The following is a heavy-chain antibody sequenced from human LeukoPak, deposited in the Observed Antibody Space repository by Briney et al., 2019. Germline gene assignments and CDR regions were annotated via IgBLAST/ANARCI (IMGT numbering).Heavy chain of an antibody. J-gene: IGHJ6*02. CDR3: ARGGLRFLRYYYGMGV. V-gene: IGHV4-30-2*01. CDR1: GGSISSGDHY. CDR2: INHSGST. D-gene: IGHD3-3*01. Sequence: SQTLSLTCSVSGGSISSGDHYWSWICQPPGKGLEWIGEINHSGSTNYNPSLKSRVTISVDTSKNQFSLKLSSVTAADTAVYYCARGGLRFLRYYYGMGVWGQGTTVTVSS.